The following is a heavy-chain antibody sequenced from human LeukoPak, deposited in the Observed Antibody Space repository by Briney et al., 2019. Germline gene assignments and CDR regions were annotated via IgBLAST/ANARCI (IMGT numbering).Heavy chain of an antibody. J-gene: IGHJ4*02. CDR1: GFTVSSNY. Sequence: PGGSLRLSCAASGFTVSSNYMSWVRQAPGKGLEWVSVIYSGGSTYYADSVKGRFTISRDNSKNTLYLQMNSLRAEDTAVYYCARDSYIVGATRAPFDYWGQGTLVTVSS. CDR2: IYSGGST. D-gene: IGHD1-26*01. V-gene: IGHV3-53*01. CDR3: ARDSYIVGATRAPFDY.